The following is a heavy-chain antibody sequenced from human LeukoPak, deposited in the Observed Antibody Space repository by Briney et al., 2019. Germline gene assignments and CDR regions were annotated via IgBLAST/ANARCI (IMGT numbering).Heavy chain of an antibody. J-gene: IGHJ4*02. CDR2: IYYSGST. Sequence: SETLSLTCTVSNGTISSDYWTWIRQPPGKGLEWIGYIYYSGSTRCYPALASRAIISLDTSRNQFSLKLTSMTAADTAVYYCARLTTRPGGIRRLIMDFWGQGTLVTVSS. CDR1: NGTISSDY. D-gene: IGHD3-10*01. CDR3: ARLTTRPGGIRRLIMDF. V-gene: IGHV4-59*01.